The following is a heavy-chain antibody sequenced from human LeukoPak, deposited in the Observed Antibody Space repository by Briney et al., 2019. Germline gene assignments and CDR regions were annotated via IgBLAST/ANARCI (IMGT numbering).Heavy chain of an antibody. J-gene: IGHJ4*02. V-gene: IGHV4-59*01. Sequence: SETLSLTCTVSGGSISRFYLTWIRQPPGKGLEWIGHFHDSEGTKYNPSLKSRAAISEDTSKNQFSLMVNSVTAADTAVYYCARGDPSGRPGIAFDYWGQGTLVTVSS. CDR1: GGSISRFY. D-gene: IGHD1-26*01. CDR2: FHDSEGT. CDR3: ARGDPSGRPGIAFDY.